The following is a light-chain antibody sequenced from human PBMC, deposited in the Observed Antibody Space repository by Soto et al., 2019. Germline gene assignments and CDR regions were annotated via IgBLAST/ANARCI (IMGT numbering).Light chain of an antibody. CDR1: QSVSSY. J-gene: IGKJ5*01. V-gene: IGKV3-11*01. CDR2: GAS. CDR3: QQRSSRPREIS. Sequence: EIVMTQSPATLSVSPGERATLSCRASQSVSSYLAWYQQKPGQAPRLLIYGASSRATGIPDRFSASGSETDFTLTISSLEPEDFAVYYCQQRSSRPREISFGQGTRLEIK.